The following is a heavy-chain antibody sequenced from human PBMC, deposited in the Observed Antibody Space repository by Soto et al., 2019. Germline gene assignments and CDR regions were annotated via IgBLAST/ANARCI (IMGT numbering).Heavy chain of an antibody. CDR2: IDPSDSYT. J-gene: IGHJ4*02. D-gene: IGHD6-19*01. CDR1: GYSFTSYW. CDR3: AGQGIAVAGTLLDY. V-gene: IGHV5-10-1*01. Sequence: RGESLKISCKGSGYSFTSYWISWVRQMPGKGLEWMGRIDPSDSYTNYSPSFQGHVTISADESISTAYLQWSSLKASDTAMYYCAGQGIAVAGTLLDYWGQGTLVTVSS.